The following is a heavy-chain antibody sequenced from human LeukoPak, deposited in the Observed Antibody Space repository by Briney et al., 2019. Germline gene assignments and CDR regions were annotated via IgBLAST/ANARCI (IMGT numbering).Heavy chain of an antibody. CDR1: GASISSYY. D-gene: IGHD3-10*01. J-gene: IGHJ5*02. Sequence: SETLSLTCTVSGASISSYYWSWIRLPPGKGLQWIGHIYYTGSTNYHPSLKSRVTISVDTSKNQFSLKLSSVTAADTAVYYCARMVYYGSGSYYEAEYNWFDPWGQGTLVTVSS. V-gene: IGHV4-59*08. CDR2: IYYTGST. CDR3: ARMVYYGSGSYYEAEYNWFDP.